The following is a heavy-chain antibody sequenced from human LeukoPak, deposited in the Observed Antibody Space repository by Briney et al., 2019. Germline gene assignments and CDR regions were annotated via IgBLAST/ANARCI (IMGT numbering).Heavy chain of an antibody. CDR2: VSAGGATT. Sequence: GGSLRLSCAASGFSFSSYAMSWVRQAPGKGLEWVSSVSAGGATTYYADSVKGRFTMSRDNSKKTLSLQMHSLRAEDTAVYYCAKGKVNHDGAFDFWDQGTMVTVSS. CDR1: GFSFSSYA. V-gene: IGHV3-23*01. CDR3: AKGKVNHDGAFDF. D-gene: IGHD3-16*01. J-gene: IGHJ3*01.